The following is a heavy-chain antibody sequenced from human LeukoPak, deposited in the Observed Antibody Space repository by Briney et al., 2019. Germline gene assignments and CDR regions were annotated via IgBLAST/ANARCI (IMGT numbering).Heavy chain of an antibody. Sequence: GGSLRLSCAASGFTFSSYGMHWVRQAPGKGLEWVAVISYDGSNKYYADSVKGRFTISRDNSKNTLYLQMNSLRAEDTAVYYCVQERHSYVLRFLDPPNWYFPLWRRGTLLTVSS. D-gene: IGHD3-3*01. CDR1: GFTFSSYG. CDR3: VQERHSYVLRFLDPPNWYFPL. J-gene: IGHJ2*01. CDR2: ISYDGSNK. V-gene: IGHV3-30*18.